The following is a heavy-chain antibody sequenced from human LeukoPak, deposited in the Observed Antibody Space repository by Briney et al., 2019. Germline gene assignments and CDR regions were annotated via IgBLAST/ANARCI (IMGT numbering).Heavy chain of an antibody. CDR2: ISGSGGST. V-gene: IGHV3-23*01. D-gene: IGHD2-15*01. Sequence: GGSLRLSCAASGFTFSSYAMSWVRQAPGKGLEWVSAISGSGGSTYYADSVKGRFTISRDNFKNTLYLQMNSLRAEDTAVYYCAKIRSVYCSGGSCFEFDYWGQGTLVTVSS. J-gene: IGHJ4*02. CDR1: GFTFSSYA. CDR3: AKIRSVYCSGGSCFEFDY.